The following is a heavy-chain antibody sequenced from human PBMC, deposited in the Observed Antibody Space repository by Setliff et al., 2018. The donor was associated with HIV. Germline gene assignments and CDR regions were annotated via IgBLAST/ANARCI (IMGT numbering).Heavy chain of an antibody. CDR2: IRYNGNKR. CDR1: GFTFSSYG. J-gene: IGHJ6*02. Sequence: PGGSLRLSCAASGFTFSSYGMHWVRQAPGKGLEWVAFIRYNGNKRDYADSVKGRFTISRDNSKNSLYLQMNSLRAEDTAVYYCASTYSGSYSRYYYYGMDVWGQGTTVTVSS. D-gene: IGHD1-26*01. CDR3: ASTYSGSYSRYYYYGMDV. V-gene: IGHV3-30*02.